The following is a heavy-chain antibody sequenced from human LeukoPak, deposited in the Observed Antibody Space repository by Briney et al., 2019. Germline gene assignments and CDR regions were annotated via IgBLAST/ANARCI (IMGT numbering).Heavy chain of an antibody. J-gene: IGHJ4*02. V-gene: IGHV4-39*01. Sequence: SETLSLTCTVSGGSISSSSYYWGWIRQPPGTGLEWIGSIYYSWSTYYNPSLKSRVTISVDTSKNQFSLKLSSVTAADTAVYYCPRLSTPPASLRYFDWLPDGTVRRLPNYFDYWGQGTLVTVSS. CDR3: PRLSTPPASLRYFDWLPDGTVRRLPNYFDY. CDR1: GGSISSSSYY. CDR2: IYYSWST. D-gene: IGHD3-9*01.